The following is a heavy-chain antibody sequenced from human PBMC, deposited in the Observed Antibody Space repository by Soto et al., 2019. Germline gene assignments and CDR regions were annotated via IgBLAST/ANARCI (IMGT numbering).Heavy chain of an antibody. Sequence: ASVKVSCKASGDTFTTYDINWVRQATGHGLEWMGWINPNSGNIGYAQRFQGRVTMTRDTAIRTAYMEVSSLRSDDTAVYYCARGRASGSYYLLDYWGRGTLVTVSS. CDR3: ARGRASGSYYLLDY. V-gene: IGHV1-8*01. CDR1: GDTFTTYD. CDR2: INPNSGNI. D-gene: IGHD3-10*01. J-gene: IGHJ4*02.